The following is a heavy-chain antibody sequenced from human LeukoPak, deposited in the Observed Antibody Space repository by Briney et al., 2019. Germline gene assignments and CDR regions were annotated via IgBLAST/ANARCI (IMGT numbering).Heavy chain of an antibody. D-gene: IGHD6-19*01. CDR3: ARVAGSGYCEY. V-gene: IGHV1-46*01. Sequence: ASVKVSCKASGYTFTSYYMHWVRQAPGQGLEWMGIINPSGGSTSYAQKFQGRVTTTRDTSTSTVYMELSSLRSEDTAVYYCARVAGSGYCEYWGQGTLVTVSS. CDR2: INPSGGST. CDR1: GYTFTSYY. J-gene: IGHJ4*02.